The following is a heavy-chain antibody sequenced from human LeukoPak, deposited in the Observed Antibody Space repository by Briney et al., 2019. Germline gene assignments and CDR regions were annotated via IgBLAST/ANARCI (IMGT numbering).Heavy chain of an antibody. D-gene: IGHD5-18*01. CDR2: IYHSGST. Sequence: SETLSLTCTVSGYSISSGYQWAWIRQPPGKGLGGIGNIYHSGSTYYNPSLKSRVAMSVDTSMNQFSLKLSSVTAADTAVYYCARVGGRVDTAMVIDYWGQGTLVTVSS. CDR1: GYSISSGYQ. J-gene: IGHJ4*02. CDR3: ARVGGRVDTAMVIDY. V-gene: IGHV4-38-2*02.